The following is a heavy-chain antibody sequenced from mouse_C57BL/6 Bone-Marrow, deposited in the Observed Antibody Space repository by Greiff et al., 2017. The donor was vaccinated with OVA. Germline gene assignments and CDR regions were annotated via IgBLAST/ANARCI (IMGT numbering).Heavy chain of an antibody. D-gene: IGHD2-1*01. CDR1: GFTFSSYG. CDR2: ISSGGSYT. CDR3: ARHRLFYYATGAWFAY. J-gene: IGHJ3*01. V-gene: IGHV5-6*01. Sequence: EVQVVESGGDLVKPGGSLKLSCAASGFTFSSYGMSWVRQTPDKRLEWVATISSGGSYTYYPDSVKGRFTISRDNAKNTLYLQMSSLKSKDTAMYYCARHRLFYYATGAWFAYWGQGTLVTVSA.